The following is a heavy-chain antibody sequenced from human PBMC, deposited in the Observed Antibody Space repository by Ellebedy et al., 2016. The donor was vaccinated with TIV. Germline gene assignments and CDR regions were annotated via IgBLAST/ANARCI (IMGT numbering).Heavy chain of an antibody. J-gene: IGHJ4*02. D-gene: IGHD4-11*01. CDR1: GFTFSTYN. CDR2: ISSSSSTI. V-gene: IGHV3-48*01. Sequence: GESLKISCAASGFTFSTYNMNWVRQAPGTGLEWVSYISSSSSTIYYADSVKVRFTISRDNSKSTLYLQVNSLRAEDTAVYYCAKDTTVTGYYFDYWGQGTLVTVSS. CDR3: AKDTTVTGYYFDY.